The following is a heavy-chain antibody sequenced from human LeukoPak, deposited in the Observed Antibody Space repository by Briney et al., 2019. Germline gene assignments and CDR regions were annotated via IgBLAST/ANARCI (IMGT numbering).Heavy chain of an antibody. CDR3: ARIPVPTVTTIYYYMDV. Sequence: KPSETLSLTCTVSGGSISSSSYYWGWIRQPPGKGLEWIGSIYYSGSTYYNPSLKSRVTISVDTSKNQFSLKLNSVTAADTAVYYCARIPVPTVTTIYYYMDVWGKGTTVTVSS. J-gene: IGHJ6*03. V-gene: IGHV4-39*07. CDR1: GGSISSSSYY. D-gene: IGHD4-17*01. CDR2: IYYSGST.